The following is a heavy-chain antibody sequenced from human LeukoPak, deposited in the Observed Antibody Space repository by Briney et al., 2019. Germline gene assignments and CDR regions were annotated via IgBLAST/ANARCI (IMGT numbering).Heavy chain of an antibody. D-gene: IGHD3-10*01. Sequence: ASVKVSCTASGYTFTNYYMHWVRQAPGQGLEWMGITNPSGSSTTYAQKFQGRVTMTRDTSTSTVYMELSSLRSEDTAVCFCARRGFDFWGQGTLVAVSS. J-gene: IGHJ4*02. V-gene: IGHV1-46*01. CDR2: TNPSGSST. CDR3: ARRGFDF. CDR1: GYTFTNYY.